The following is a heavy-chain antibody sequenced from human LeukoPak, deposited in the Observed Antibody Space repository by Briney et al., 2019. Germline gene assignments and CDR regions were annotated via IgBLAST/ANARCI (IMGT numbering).Heavy chain of an antibody. D-gene: IGHD3-3*01. CDR1: GFTFSSYA. Sequence: GSLRLSCAASGFTFSSYAMSWVRQAPGKGLEWVSAISGSGGSTYYADSVKGRFTISRDNSKNTLYLQMNSLRAEDTAVYYCAKSVGVVITAHYYFDYWGQGTLVTVSS. J-gene: IGHJ4*02. V-gene: IGHV3-23*01. CDR2: ISGSGGST. CDR3: AKSVGVVITAHYYFDY.